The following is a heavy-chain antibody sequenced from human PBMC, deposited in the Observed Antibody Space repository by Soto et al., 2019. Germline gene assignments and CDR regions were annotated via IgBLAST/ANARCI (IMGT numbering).Heavy chain of an antibody. CDR2: IIPIFGTA. D-gene: IGHD3-10*01. J-gene: IGHJ3*02. Sequence: VASVKVSCKASGGTFSSYAISWVRQAPGQGLEWMGGIIPIFGTANYAQKFQGRVTITADESTSTAYMELSSLGSEDTAVYYCARGWVRALGYACDIWGQGTMVTVSS. V-gene: IGHV1-69*13. CDR3: ARGWVRALGYACDI. CDR1: GGTFSSYA.